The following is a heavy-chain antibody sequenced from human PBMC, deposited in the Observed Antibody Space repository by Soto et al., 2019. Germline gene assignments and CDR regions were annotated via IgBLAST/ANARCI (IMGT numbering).Heavy chain of an antibody. D-gene: IGHD2-15*01. Sequence: PSETLSLTCAVSGYSISSGYYWSWIRQPPGKGLEWIGYIYYSGSTYYNPSLKSRVTISVDTSKNQFSLKLSSVTAADTAVYYCARDQSLLYWFDPWGQGTLVTVSS. CDR2: IYYSGST. CDR3: ARDQSLLYWFDP. CDR1: GYSISSGYY. V-gene: IGHV4-30-4*01. J-gene: IGHJ5*02.